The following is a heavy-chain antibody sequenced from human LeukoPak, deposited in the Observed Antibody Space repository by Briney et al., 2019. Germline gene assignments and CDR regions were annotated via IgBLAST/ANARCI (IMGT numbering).Heavy chain of an antibody. CDR2: ITAYNGNT. Sequence: GASVKVSCKASGYTFTSYGISWVRQAPGQGLEWMGWITAYNGNTNYAQKLQGRVTMTTDTPTSTAYMELRSLRSDDTAVYYCARDLDDILTGYPGGMDVWGQGTTVTVSS. D-gene: IGHD3-9*01. J-gene: IGHJ6*02. CDR3: ARDLDDILTGYPGGMDV. V-gene: IGHV1-18*01. CDR1: GYTFTSYG.